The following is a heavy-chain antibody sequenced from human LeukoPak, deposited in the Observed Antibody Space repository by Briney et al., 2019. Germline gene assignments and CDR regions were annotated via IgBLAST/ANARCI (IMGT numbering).Heavy chain of an antibody. CDR2: IYTSGST. V-gene: IGHV4-4*07. CDR3: ARERGGSGWSAYYYYYMDV. Sequence: PSETLSLTCTVSGGSISSYYWRWIRQPAGKGLEWIGRIYTSGSTNYNPSLKSRVTISVDKSKNQFSLKLSSVTAADTAVYYCARERGGSGWSAYYYYYMDVWGKGTTVTVSS. J-gene: IGHJ6*03. D-gene: IGHD6-19*01. CDR1: GGSISSYY.